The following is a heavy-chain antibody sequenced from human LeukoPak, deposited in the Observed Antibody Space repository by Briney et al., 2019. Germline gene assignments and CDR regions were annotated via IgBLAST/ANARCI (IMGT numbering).Heavy chain of an antibody. CDR2: INPNSGGT. J-gene: IGHJ6*03. Sequence: GASVKVSCKASGYTFTCYYMHWVRQAPGQGLEWMGRINPNSGGTNYAQKFQGRVTMTRDTSISTAYMELSRLRSDDTAVYYCASSLYCSGGSCYKWYYYMDVWGKGTTVTVSS. CDR1: GYTFTCYY. CDR3: ASSLYCSGGSCYKWYYYMDV. D-gene: IGHD2-15*01. V-gene: IGHV1-2*06.